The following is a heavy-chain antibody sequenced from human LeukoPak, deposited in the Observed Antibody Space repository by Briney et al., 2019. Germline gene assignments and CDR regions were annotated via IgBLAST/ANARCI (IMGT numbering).Heavy chain of an antibody. CDR3: ASRGYSYGLTIDY. CDR1: GFTVSSNY. D-gene: IGHD5-18*01. CDR2: IYSGGST. V-gene: IGHV3-53*01. J-gene: IGHJ4*02. Sequence: GGSLRLSCAASGFTVSSNYMSWVRQAPGEGLEWVSIIYSGGSTYYADSVKGRFTISRDSSKNTVYLQMNSLRAEDTAVYYCASRGYSYGLTIDYWGQGTLVTVSS.